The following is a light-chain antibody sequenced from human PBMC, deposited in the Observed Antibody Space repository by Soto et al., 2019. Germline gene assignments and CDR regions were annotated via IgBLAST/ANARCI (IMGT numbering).Light chain of an antibody. CDR2: GAS. Sequence: EVVLTQSPGTLSLSPGERATLSCRASQSVSSTYLAWHQQKPGQAPRLLMYGASGRATGIPDRFSGSGSGTDFTLTISRLEPEDFAVYYCQKFGSSPWTFGQGTKVDIK. J-gene: IGKJ1*01. CDR1: QSVSSTY. CDR3: QKFGSSPWT. V-gene: IGKV3-20*01.